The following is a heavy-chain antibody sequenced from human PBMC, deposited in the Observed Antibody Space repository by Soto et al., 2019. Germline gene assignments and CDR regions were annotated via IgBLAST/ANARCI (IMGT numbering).Heavy chain of an antibody. Sequence: SETLSLTCAVYGGSFSGYYWSWIRQPPGKGLEWIGEINHSGSTNYNPSLKSRVTISVDTSKNQFSLKLGSVTAADTAVYYCARGLTIYYDSSGYYYVFDYWGQGTLVTVSS. V-gene: IGHV4-34*01. CDR2: INHSGST. J-gene: IGHJ4*02. D-gene: IGHD3-22*01. CDR3: ARGLTIYYDSSGYYYVFDY. CDR1: GGSFSGYY.